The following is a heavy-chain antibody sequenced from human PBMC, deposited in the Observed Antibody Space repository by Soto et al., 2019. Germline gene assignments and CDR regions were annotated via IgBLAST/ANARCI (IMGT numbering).Heavy chain of an antibody. D-gene: IGHD2-15*01. V-gene: IGHV3-21*01. CDR2: ISSSSSYI. J-gene: IGHJ5*02. CDR3: ARANRYCSGGSCTNWFDP. Sequence: EVQLVESGGGLVKPGGSLRLSCAASGFTFSSYSMNWVRQAPGKGLEWVSSISSSSSYIYYADSVKGRFTISRDNAKNSLYLQMNSLRAEDTAVYYCARANRYCSGGSCTNWFDPWGQGTLVTVSS. CDR1: GFTFSSYS.